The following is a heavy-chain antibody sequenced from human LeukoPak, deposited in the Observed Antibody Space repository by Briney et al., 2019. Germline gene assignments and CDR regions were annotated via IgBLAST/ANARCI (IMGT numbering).Heavy chain of an antibody. CDR1: GYSISSGYY. D-gene: IGHD6-13*01. J-gene: IGHJ4*02. CDR3: ARGGSSWYADY. V-gene: IGHV4-38-2*02. Sequence: PSETLSLTCTVSGYSISSGYYWGWIRQPPGKGLEWIGSIYHSGSTYYNPSLKSRVTMSVDTSNDQFSLKVSSVTAADTAVYYCARGGSSWYADYWGQGTLVTVSS. CDR2: IYHSGST.